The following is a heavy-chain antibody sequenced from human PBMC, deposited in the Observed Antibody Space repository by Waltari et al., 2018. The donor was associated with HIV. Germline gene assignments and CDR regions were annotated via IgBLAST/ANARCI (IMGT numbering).Heavy chain of an antibody. D-gene: IGHD3-3*01. CDR3: AKDRHRIFGVDAYGMDV. V-gene: IGHV3-9*01. J-gene: IGHJ6*02. CDR2: IRWGGGST. CDR1: GFSFDDYA. Sequence: EEQLVESGGTLLQPGRSLRLSCAASGFSFDDYAMHWVRQAPGKGLEWVSGIRWGGGSTGYAESVRGRFTISRDNAKNSLYLEMNSLRVEDTALYYCAKDRHRIFGVDAYGMDVWGQGTTVTVS.